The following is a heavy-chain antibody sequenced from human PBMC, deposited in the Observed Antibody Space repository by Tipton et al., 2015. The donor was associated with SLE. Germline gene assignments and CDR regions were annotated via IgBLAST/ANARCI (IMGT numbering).Heavy chain of an antibody. CDR2: IYTSGST. CDR1: SDSISSSSYY. V-gene: IGHV4-61*09. D-gene: IGHD1-26*01. CDR3: ASRGATEAFDI. J-gene: IGHJ3*02. Sequence: TLSLTCTVSSDSISSSSYYWGWIRQPAGKGLEWIGHIYTSGSTNYNPSLKSRVTISVDTSKNQFSLKLSSVTAADTAVYYCASRGATEAFDIWGQGTMVTVSS.